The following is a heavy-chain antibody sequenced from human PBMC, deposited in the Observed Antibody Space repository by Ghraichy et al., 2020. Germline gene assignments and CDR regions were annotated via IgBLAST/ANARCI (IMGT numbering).Heavy chain of an antibody. J-gene: IGHJ4*02. D-gene: IGHD6-13*01. CDR1: GFTFSSYA. CDR2: ISDSGGST. Sequence: GGSLRLSCAASGFTFSSYAMSWVRQAPGKGLEWVSGISDSGGSTYHADSVKGRFTISRDNSKNTLYLQMSSLRAEDTAVYYCAKRDSSSWYYFDYWGQGTLVTVSS. V-gene: IGHV3-23*01. CDR3: AKRDSSSWYYFDY.